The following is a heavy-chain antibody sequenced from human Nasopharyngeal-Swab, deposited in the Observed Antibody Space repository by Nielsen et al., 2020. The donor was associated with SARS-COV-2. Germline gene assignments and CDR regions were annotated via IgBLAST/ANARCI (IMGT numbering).Heavy chain of an antibody. Sequence: SETLSLTYTVSGGSISSYYWSWIRQPPGKGLEWIGYIYYSGSTNYNPSLKSRVTISVDTSKNQFSLKLSSVTAADTAVYYCARAGDAYDFWSGYPDYYGMDVWGQGTTVTVSS. V-gene: IGHV4-59*01. CDR1: GGSISSYY. D-gene: IGHD3-3*01. CDR3: ARAGDAYDFWSGYPDYYGMDV. CDR2: IYYSGST. J-gene: IGHJ6*02.